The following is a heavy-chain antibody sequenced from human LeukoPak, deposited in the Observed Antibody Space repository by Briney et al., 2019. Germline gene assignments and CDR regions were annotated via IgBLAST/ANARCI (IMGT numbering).Heavy chain of an antibody. Sequence: ASVKVSCTASGGTFSSYAISWVRQAPGQGLEWMRGIIPIFGTANYAQKFQGRVTITADESTSTAYMELSSPRSEDTAVYYCARDPKNYYDSSGTSYYYYGMDVWGQGTTVTVSS. CDR1: GGTFSSYA. V-gene: IGHV1-69*13. CDR2: IIPIFGTA. D-gene: IGHD3-22*01. J-gene: IGHJ6*02. CDR3: ARDPKNYYDSSGTSYYYYGMDV.